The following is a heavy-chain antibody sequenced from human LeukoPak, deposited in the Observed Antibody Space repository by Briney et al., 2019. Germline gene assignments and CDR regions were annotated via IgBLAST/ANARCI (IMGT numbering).Heavy chain of an antibody. CDR2: IIPIFGTA. Sequence: SVKVSCKASGGTFSSYAISWVRQAPGQGLEWMGGIIPIFGTANYAQKFQGRVTITADESTSTAYMELSSLRSEDTAVYYCARDSRIAAAGTPNYYYYYGMDVWAKGPRSPSP. CDR3: ARDSRIAAAGTPNYYYYYGMDV. CDR1: GGTFSSYA. J-gene: IGHJ6*02. V-gene: IGHV1-69*01. D-gene: IGHD6-13*01.